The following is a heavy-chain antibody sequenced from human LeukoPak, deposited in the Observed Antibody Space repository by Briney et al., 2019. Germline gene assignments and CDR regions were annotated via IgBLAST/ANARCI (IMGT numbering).Heavy chain of an antibody. CDR3: AKGRQQLVPNGMDV. J-gene: IGHJ6*02. Sequence: GGSLRLSCAASGFTFSNYWTHWVRQAPGKGLVWVSRIKKDGSTTNYADSVKGRFTISRDNSKNTLYLQMNSLRAEDTAVYYCAKGRQQLVPNGMDVWGQGTTVTVSS. V-gene: IGHV3-74*01. CDR2: IKKDGSTT. CDR1: GFTFSNYW. D-gene: IGHD6-13*01.